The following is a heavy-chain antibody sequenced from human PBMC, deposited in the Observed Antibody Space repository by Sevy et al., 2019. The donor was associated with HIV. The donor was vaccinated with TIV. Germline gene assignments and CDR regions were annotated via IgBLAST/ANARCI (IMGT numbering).Heavy chain of an antibody. CDR1: GDSINTYY. D-gene: IGHD2-2*02. V-gene: IGHV4-59*08. J-gene: IGHJ4*02. CDR2: VSHSGNT. Sequence: SETLSLTCTVSGDSINTYYWSRIRQPPRKGLEWIGYVSHSGNTNYNPSLKSRVSMSVDTSTNQFSLKVKSVTAADTAVYYCARLRWDLVVVPGATPGCYFDSWGQGTLVTVSS. CDR3: ARLRWDLVVVPGATPGCYFDS.